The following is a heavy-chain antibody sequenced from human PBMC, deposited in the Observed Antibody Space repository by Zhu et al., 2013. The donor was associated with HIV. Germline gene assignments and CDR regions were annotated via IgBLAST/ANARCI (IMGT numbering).Heavy chain of an antibody. Sequence: QVQLVQSGAEVKKPGSSVKVSCKASGGTFSSYAISWVRQAPGQGLEWMGGIIPIFGTANYAQKFQGRVTITADESTSTAYMELSSLRSEDTAVYYCARQRITMVRGVIGYYYYGMDVWGQGTTVTVSS. CDR3: ARQRITMVRGVIGYYYYGMDV. CDR1: GGTFSSYA. V-gene: IGHV1-69*01. CDR2: IIPIFGTA. J-gene: IGHJ6*02. D-gene: IGHD3-10*01.